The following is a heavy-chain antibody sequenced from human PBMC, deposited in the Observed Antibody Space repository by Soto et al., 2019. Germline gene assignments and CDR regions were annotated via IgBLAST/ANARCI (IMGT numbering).Heavy chain of an antibody. CDR2: ISPSTGDT. D-gene: IGHD2-15*01. CDR1: GYTFTNYA. Sequence: QVHLVQSGAEVKEPGASVKVSCQASGYTFTNYAISWVRQAPGHGIEWMGWISPSTGDTDQAQRFQDRVTMTLDTSTNTANMELRSLGTDDTAVYYCARCYCSIGSCYACLHLELWGPGTLVTVSS. V-gene: IGHV1-18*01. CDR3: ARCYCSIGSCYACLHLEL. J-gene: IGHJ4*01.